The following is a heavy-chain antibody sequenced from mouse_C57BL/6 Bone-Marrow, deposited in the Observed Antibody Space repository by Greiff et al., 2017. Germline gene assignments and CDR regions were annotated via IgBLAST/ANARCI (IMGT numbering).Heavy chain of an antibody. D-gene: IGHD2-2*01. CDR3: ARSYGYGGGFAY. Sequence: EVQLVESEGGLVQPGSSMKLSCTASGFTFSDYYMAWVRQVPEKGLEWVANINYDGISTSYLDSLKSRFIISRDNAKNILYLQMSSLKSEDTATYYCARSYGYGGGFAYWGQGTLVTVSA. V-gene: IGHV5-16*01. CDR2: INYDGIST. CDR1: GFTFSDYY. J-gene: IGHJ3*01.